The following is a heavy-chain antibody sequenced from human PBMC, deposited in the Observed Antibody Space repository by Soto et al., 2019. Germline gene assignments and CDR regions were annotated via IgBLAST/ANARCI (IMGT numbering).Heavy chain of an antibody. CDR3: AGTTSPPWFYIDV. J-gene: IGHJ6*03. CDR2: TYYRSRWYN. Sequence: SQTLSLTCAISGDSVSSNSAAWNWIRRSPSGGPEWLGRTYYRSRWYNDYAVSVRSRITINPDTSKNQFSLHLNSVTPEDTAVFFRAGTTSPPWFYIDVWGKGTTVTVSS. CDR1: GDSVSSNSAA. V-gene: IGHV6-1*01. D-gene: IGHD3-22*01.